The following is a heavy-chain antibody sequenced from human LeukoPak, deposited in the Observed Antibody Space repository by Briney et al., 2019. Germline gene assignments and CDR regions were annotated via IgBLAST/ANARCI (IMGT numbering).Heavy chain of an antibody. J-gene: IGHJ4*02. Sequence: RGSLRLSCAASGFDFSTYSIDWVRQAPGKGLEWVSYISSSSSNIYHADSVKGRFTISRDNAKNSLHLQMNSLRAEDTAVYYCARVGRSGRTVDYGGQGTLVTVSS. V-gene: IGHV3-48*04. CDR1: GFDFSTYS. D-gene: IGHD3-3*01. CDR3: ARVGRSGRTVDY. CDR2: ISSSSSNI.